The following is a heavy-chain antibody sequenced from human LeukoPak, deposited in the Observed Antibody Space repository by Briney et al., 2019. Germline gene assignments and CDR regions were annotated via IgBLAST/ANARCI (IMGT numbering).Heavy chain of an antibody. D-gene: IGHD3-10*01. CDR2: IYDSGST. J-gene: IGHJ4*02. Sequence: SETLSLTCAVSGGSISGYYWSWIRQPPGKGLEWIGYIYDSGSTNYNPSLKSRVTISVDTSKNQFSLKLSSVTAADTAVYYCARLYGSGSYSLSDYWGQGTLVTVSS. V-gene: IGHV4-59*08. CDR3: ARLYGSGSYSLSDY. CDR1: GGSISGYY.